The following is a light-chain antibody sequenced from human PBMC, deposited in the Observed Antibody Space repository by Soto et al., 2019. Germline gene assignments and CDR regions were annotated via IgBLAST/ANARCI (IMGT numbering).Light chain of an antibody. Sequence: ENGLAPTPATLSVSPAERVTLSCRASQNIHNHMSWFLQKPGQTPRLLIYGASSRTTGIPDRFSGSGSGTDFTLTISRLEPEDFAVFYCQQYGSSPRTFGQGTKVDIK. CDR1: QNIHNH. V-gene: IGKV3-20*01. J-gene: IGKJ1*01. CDR2: GAS. CDR3: QQYGSSPRT.